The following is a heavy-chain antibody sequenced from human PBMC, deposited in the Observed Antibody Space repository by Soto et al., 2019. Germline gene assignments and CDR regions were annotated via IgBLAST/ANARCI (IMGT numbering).Heavy chain of an antibody. Sequence: EVQLVESGGGLVQPGGSLRLSCAASGFTVSSNYMSWVRQAPGKGLEWVSVIYNSGSTYYAASVKGRFTISREPSKNTPYLQMNSLRAEDTAVYSCARAWGGAAPNPLHYWGQGTLVTVSS. V-gene: IGHV3-66*01. J-gene: IGHJ4*02. D-gene: IGHD3-16*01. CDR1: GFTVSSNY. CDR3: ARAWGGAAPNPLHY. CDR2: IYNSGST.